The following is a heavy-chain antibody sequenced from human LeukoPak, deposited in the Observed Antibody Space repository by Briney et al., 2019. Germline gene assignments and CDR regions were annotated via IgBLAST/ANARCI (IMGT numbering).Heavy chain of an antibody. D-gene: IGHD3-22*01. CDR3: ARSGGTEVYYYDSSGYQEDAFDI. V-gene: IGHV4-38-2*02. CDR2: IYHSGST. CDR1: GYSISSGYY. J-gene: IGHJ3*02. Sequence: SETLSLTCTVSGYSISSGYYWGWIRQPPGKGLEWIGSIYHSGSTYYNPSLKSRVTISVDTSKNQFSLKLSSVTAADTAVYYCARSGGTEVYYYDSSGYQEDAFDIWGQGTMVTVSS.